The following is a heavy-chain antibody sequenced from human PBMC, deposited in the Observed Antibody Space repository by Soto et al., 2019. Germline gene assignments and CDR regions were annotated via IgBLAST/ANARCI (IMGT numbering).Heavy chain of an antibody. V-gene: IGHV4-34*01. Sequence: SETLFLTCAVYRLSFSGYYWSSIHQPPGNGLEWIGEINHSRSTNYNPSLKSRVTISVDTSKNQFSLKLSSVTAADTAVYYCARDWYSSGWYAKSYYYYYVMDVWGQGTTVTVSP. D-gene: IGHD6-19*01. CDR1: RLSFSGYY. J-gene: IGHJ6*01. CDR2: INHSRST. CDR3: ARDWYSSGWYAKSYYYYYVMDV.